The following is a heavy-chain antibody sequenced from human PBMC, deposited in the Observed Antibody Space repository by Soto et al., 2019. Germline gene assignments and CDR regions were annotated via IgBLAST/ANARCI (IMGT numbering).Heavy chain of an antibody. V-gene: IGHV3-11*01. CDR2: IDSGDGTT. J-gene: IGHJ4*02. D-gene: IGHD6-13*01. CDR1: GFDFGAYY. CDR3: VRPYYSSSWFPFDR. Sequence: PGGSLRLSCTGSGFDFGAYYMSWIRQAPGKGLEWVSYIDSGDGTTYYTDSVKGRFTISRDNAKKTVYLQMSSLRVEDTALYYCVRPYYSSSWFPFDRWGQGTLVTVAS.